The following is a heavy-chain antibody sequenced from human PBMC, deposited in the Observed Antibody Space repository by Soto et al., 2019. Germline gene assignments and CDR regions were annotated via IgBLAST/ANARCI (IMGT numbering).Heavy chain of an antibody. CDR3: AKDGDYYGMDV. V-gene: IGHV3-30*18. J-gene: IGHJ6*02. CDR1: GFTFSSYG. Sequence: GGSLILSCAASGFTFSSYGMHWVRQAPGKGLEWVAVISYDGSNKYYADSVKGRFTISRDNSKNTLYLQMNSLRAEDTAVYYCAKDGDYYGMDVWGQGTTVTVSS. CDR2: ISYDGSNK.